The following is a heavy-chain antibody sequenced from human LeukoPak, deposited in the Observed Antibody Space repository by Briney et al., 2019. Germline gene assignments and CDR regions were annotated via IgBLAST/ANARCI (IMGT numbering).Heavy chain of an antibody. D-gene: IGHD5-24*01. CDR2: INSESSYI. Sequence: EGSLRLSCAASGFAFSTYSMNWVRQAPGKGLEWVSAINSESSYIYYADSVKGRFTISRDNAKKSLYLQMNSLRAEDTAVYFCARIGGGAGYKSNYYMDVWGRGTMVTVSS. CDR1: GFAFSTYS. V-gene: IGHV3-21*01. CDR3: ARIGGGAGYKSNYYMDV. J-gene: IGHJ6*03.